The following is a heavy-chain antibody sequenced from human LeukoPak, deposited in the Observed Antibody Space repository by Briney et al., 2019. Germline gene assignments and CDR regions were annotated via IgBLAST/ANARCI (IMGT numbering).Heavy chain of an antibody. V-gene: IGHV3-23*01. CDR1: GFTFSSYA. Sequence: GGSLRLSCAASGFTFSSYAMSWVRQAPGKGLEWVSAISGSGGSTYYADAVKGRFTISRDNSKNTLYLQMNSLRAEDTAVYYCAKDNYYDSSGYYPPPTDAFDIWGQGTMVTVSS. D-gene: IGHD3-22*01. J-gene: IGHJ3*02. CDR3: AKDNYYDSSGYYPPPTDAFDI. CDR2: ISGSGGST.